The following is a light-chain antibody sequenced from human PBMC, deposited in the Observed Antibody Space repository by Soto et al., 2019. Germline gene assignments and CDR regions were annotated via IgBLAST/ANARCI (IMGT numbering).Light chain of an antibody. J-gene: IGLJ3*02. CDR2: RNT. CDR1: RSNIGTNF. V-gene: IGLV1-47*01. CDR3: AAWDDSLNAGL. Sequence: QSVLTQPPSTSGTPGQKVTISCSGNRSNIGTNFVYWYQHLPGTAPKLLIYRNTKRPSGVPDRFSGSRSGTSASLAISGFRSEDEGDYYCAAWDDSLNAGLFGGGTKLTVL.